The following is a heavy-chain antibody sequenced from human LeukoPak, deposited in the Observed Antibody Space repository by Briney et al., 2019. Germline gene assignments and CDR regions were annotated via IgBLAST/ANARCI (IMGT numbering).Heavy chain of an antibody. CDR2: INPNSGDT. CDR3: AISSGYYFWLDY. CDR1: GYTLTGYY. J-gene: IGHJ4*02. Sequence: ASVKVSFKASGYTLTGYYMHWVRQAPGQGLEWMGWINPNSGDTNYAQKFQGRVTMTRDTSISTAYMELRSLRSDDTAVYYCAISSGYYFWLDYWGQGTLVTVSS. V-gene: IGHV1-2*02. D-gene: IGHD3-22*01.